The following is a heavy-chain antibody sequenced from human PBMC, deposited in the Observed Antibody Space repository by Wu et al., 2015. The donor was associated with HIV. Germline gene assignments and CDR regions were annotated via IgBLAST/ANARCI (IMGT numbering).Heavy chain of an antibody. J-gene: IGHJ4*02. CDR3: VRDTPLTGQT. Sequence: QVQLEQSGAEMKKPGSSMKVSCKASGGIFSNFGVSWLRQAPRQGPVWLGGIIPMFKTPNYAREFRGRVTISADESTSTVYLELRGLRFGDTAVYFCVRDTPLTGQTWGLGNPGHRLL. CDR1: GGIFSNFG. D-gene: IGHD1-20*01. CDR2: IIPMFKTP. V-gene: IGHV1-69*13.